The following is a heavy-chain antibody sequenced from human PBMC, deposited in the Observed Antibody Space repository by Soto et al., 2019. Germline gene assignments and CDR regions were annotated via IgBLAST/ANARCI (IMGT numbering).Heavy chain of an antibody. CDR1: GGSISSSSYY. Sequence: SETLSLTCTVSGGSISSSSYYWGWIRQPPGKGLEWIGSIYYSGSTYYNPSLKSRVTISVDTSKNQFSLKLSSVTAADTAVYYCARDAGWLQLGNWFDPWGQGTLVTVSS. D-gene: IGHD5-12*01. V-gene: IGHV4-39*07. J-gene: IGHJ5*02. CDR3: ARDAGWLQLGNWFDP. CDR2: IYYSGST.